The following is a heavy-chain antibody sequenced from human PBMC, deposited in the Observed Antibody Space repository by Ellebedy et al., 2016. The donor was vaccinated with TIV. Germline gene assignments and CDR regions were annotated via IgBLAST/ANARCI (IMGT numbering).Heavy chain of an antibody. CDR2: FDPEDGET. CDR1: GYTLTELS. V-gene: IGHV1-24*01. D-gene: IGHD1-26*01. CDR3: ATDLIVGATLLDY. J-gene: IGHJ4*02. Sequence: AASVKVSCKVSGYTLTELSMHWARQAPGKGLEWMGGFDPEDGETINAQKFQGRVTMTEDTSTDTAYMELSSLRSEDTAVYYCATDLIVGATLLDYWGQGTLVTVSS.